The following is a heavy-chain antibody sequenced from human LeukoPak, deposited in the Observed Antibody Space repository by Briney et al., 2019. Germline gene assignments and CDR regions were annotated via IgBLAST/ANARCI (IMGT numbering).Heavy chain of an antibody. D-gene: IGHD2-2*01. Sequence: PSETLSLTCTVSGGSISSYYWSWIRQPPGKGLEWIGYIYYSGSTNYNPSLKSRVTISVDTSKNQFSLKLSSVTAAVTAVYYCASLTQTYCSSTSCPLSRFDYWGQGTLVTVSS. V-gene: IGHV4-59*01. J-gene: IGHJ4*02. CDR3: ASLTQTYCSSTSCPLSRFDY. CDR1: GGSISSYY. CDR2: IYYSGST.